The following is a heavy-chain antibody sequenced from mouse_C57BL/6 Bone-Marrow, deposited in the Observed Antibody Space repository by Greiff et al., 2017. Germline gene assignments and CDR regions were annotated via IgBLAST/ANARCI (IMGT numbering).Heavy chain of an antibody. Sequence: QVQLQQSGAELVRPGASVKLSCKASGYTFTDYYINWVKQRPGQGLEWIARMYPGSGNTYYNEKFKGKATLTAEKSSSTAYMQLSSLTSEDSAVYFCANSYYYGSSYDWFAYWGQGTLVTVSA. D-gene: IGHD1-1*01. CDR1: GYTFTDYY. J-gene: IGHJ3*01. V-gene: IGHV1-76*01. CDR3: ANSYYYGSSYDWFAY. CDR2: MYPGSGNT.